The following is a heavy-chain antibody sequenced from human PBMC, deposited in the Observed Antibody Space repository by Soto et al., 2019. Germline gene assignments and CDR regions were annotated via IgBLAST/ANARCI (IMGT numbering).Heavy chain of an antibody. CDR3: ARGPPLLWFGESPRYFDY. CDR2: INHSGST. CDR1: GGSFSGYY. D-gene: IGHD3-10*01. V-gene: IGHV4-34*01. J-gene: IGHJ4*02. Sequence: LSLTCAVYGGSFSGYYWSWIRQPPGKGLEWIGEINHSGSTNYNPSLKSRVTISVDTSKNQFSLKLSSVTAADTAVYYCARGPPLLWFGESPRYFDYWGQGTLVTXSS.